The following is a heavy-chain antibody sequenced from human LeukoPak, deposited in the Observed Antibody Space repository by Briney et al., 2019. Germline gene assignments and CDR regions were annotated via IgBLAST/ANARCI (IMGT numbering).Heavy chain of an antibody. CDR2: ISWDGGST. CDR1: GFTFDDYT. J-gene: IGHJ6*02. CDR3: AKDGSSSWYEENYYGIDV. V-gene: IGHV3-43*01. D-gene: IGHD6-13*01. Sequence: GGSLRLSCAASGFTFDDYTMHWVRQARGKGLEWVSRISWDGGSTYYADGVKGRFTISRGKSKNSLYMQMNSLRTEDTALYYCAKDGSSSWYEENYYGIDVWGQGTTVPVSS.